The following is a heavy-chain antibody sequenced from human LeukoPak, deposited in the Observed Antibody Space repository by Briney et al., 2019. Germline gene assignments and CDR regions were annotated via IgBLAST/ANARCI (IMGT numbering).Heavy chain of an antibody. CDR2: ISYDGSNK. CDR1: GFTFSSYA. Sequence: PGRSLRLSCAASGFTFSSYAMPWVRQAPGKGLEWVAVISYDGSNKYYADSVKGRFTISRDNSKNTLYLQMNSLRAEDTAVYYCARDLPPYYDFWSGRLDYWGQGTLVTVSS. J-gene: IGHJ4*02. CDR3: ARDLPPYYDFWSGRLDY. V-gene: IGHV3-30*01. D-gene: IGHD3-3*01.